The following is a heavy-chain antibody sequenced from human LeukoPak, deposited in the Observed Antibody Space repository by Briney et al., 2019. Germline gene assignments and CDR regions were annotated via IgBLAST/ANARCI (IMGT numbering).Heavy chain of an antibody. V-gene: IGHV4-4*02. Sequence: SGTLSLTCAVSGGSISSSDWWSWVRQPPGRGLEWIGYIWRSDHTNYNPSLKSRVTMSLDKSKNQFSLKLSSVAAADTAVYYCARDPHCSSTNCPFDFWGQGTLVIVSS. J-gene: IGHJ4*02. CDR2: IWRSDHT. D-gene: IGHD2-2*01. CDR3: ARDPHCSSTNCPFDF. CDR1: GGSISSSDW.